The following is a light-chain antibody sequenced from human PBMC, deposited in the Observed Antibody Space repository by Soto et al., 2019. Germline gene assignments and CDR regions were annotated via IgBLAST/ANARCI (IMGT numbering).Light chain of an antibody. J-gene: IGKJ4*01. CDR2: AAS. CDR3: HQYNTWPLT. CDR1: QVITNY. V-gene: IGKV1-27*01. Sequence: DIQMTQSPSSLSASVGDRVTITFRASQVITNYLAWYQQKPGQVPKLLIYAASKLQSGVPSRFSGSGFGTDFTLTITSLQAEDVAVYYCHQYNTWPLTFGGGTKVDIK.